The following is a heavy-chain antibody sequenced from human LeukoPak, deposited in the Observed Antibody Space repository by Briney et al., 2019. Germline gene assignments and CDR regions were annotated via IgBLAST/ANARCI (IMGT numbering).Heavy chain of an antibody. CDR3: ARGGYNTHYYMDV. Sequence: PGGSLRLSCAASEFSVGSNYMTWVRQAPGKGLEWVSLIYSGGSTYYADSVKSRFTISRDNSKNTLYLQMGSLRAEDMAVYYCARGGYNTHYYMDVWGKGTTVTISS. V-gene: IGHV3-66*01. D-gene: IGHD5-24*01. CDR1: EFSVGSNY. CDR2: IYSGGST. J-gene: IGHJ6*03.